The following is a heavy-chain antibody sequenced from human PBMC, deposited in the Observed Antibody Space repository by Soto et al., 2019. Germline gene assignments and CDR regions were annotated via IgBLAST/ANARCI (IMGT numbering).Heavy chain of an antibody. CDR2: IYYSGST. CDR3: AIHDWNGVDY. J-gene: IGHJ4*02. CDR1: GGSISRNSYY. D-gene: IGHD1-1*01. Sequence: QLQLQESGPGLVKPSETLSLTCTVSGGSISRNSYYWGWIRQPPGKGLEWIGSIYYSGSTYYNPSLKSRVTISVYTSKNQFSLKLSSVTAADAAVYYCAIHDWNGVDYWGQGTLVTVSS. V-gene: IGHV4-39*01.